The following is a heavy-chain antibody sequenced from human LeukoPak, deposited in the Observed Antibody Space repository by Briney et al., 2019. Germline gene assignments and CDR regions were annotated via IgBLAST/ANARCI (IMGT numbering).Heavy chain of an antibody. D-gene: IGHD5-24*01. J-gene: IGHJ4*02. Sequence: GGSLRLSCAASGFTFSSYGMHWVRQAPGKGLEWVAVISYDGSNKYYADSVKGRFTISRDNSKNTLYLQMNSLRAEDTAVYYCAKETSRDGYNSYFDYWGQGTLVTVSS. CDR3: AKETSRDGYNSYFDY. CDR2: ISYDGSNK. V-gene: IGHV3-30*18. CDR1: GFTFSSYG.